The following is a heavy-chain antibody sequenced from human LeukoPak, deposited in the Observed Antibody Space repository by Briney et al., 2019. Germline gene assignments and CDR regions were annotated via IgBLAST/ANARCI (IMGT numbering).Heavy chain of an antibody. CDR2: IGGDGSVT. D-gene: IGHD6-6*01. Sequence: PGGSLRLSCAASGFSLRNYWMHWVRQVPGKRLVWVSRIGGDGSVTNYADSVKGRFTISRDNAMNTLFLQINGLRAEDTAVYYCARYSSSSGGASYYLDYWGHGTLVTVSS. V-gene: IGHV3-74*01. J-gene: IGHJ4*01. CDR1: GFSLRNYW. CDR3: ARYSSSSGGASYYLDY.